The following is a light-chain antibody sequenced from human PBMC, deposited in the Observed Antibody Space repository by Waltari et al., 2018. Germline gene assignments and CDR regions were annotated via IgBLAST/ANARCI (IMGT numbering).Light chain of an antibody. V-gene: IGLV1-40*01. CDR1: SSNIGAGFA. J-gene: IGLJ3*02. CDR2: GTN. CDR3: QSYGSDWV. Sequence: QSVLTQPPSVSGAPGQRVTISCTGSSSNIGAGFAVHWYQQLPGTAPKLPLYGTNKRPSGVPDRVPGSKSGTSASLAITGLQAEEEADYYCQSYGSDWVFGGGTKLTVL.